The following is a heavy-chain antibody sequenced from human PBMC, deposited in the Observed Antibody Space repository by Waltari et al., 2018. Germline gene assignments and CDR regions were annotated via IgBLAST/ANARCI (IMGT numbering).Heavy chain of an antibody. CDR2: IIRILGIA. J-gene: IGHJ4*02. CDR3: ARAPHYDSSGYYYGYFDY. V-gene: IGHV1-69*10. Sequence: QVPLVQSGAVVKKPVSSVKVSCMASGGAFRSSAICWVRQAPGHGLEWVGGIIRILGIAKYAPKFQGRVTITADKSTSTAYMELSSLRSEDTAGYYCARAPHYDSSGYYYGYFDYWGQGTLVTVSS. D-gene: IGHD3-22*01. CDR1: GGAFRSSA.